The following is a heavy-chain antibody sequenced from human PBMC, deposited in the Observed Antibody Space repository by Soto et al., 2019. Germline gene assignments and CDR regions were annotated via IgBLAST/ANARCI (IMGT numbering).Heavy chain of an antibody. CDR1: GGSISGYD. CDR2: IYYSGST. J-gene: IGHJ4*02. D-gene: IGHD6-13*01. CDR3: ARLRLGPNIAAAGKYYFDY. V-gene: IGHV4-59*08. Sequence: SETLSLTCTVSGGSISGYDVSWIRQPPGKGLEWIGYIYYSGSTNYNPSLKSRVTISVDTSKNQFSLKLSSVTAADTAVYYCARLRLGPNIAAAGKYYFDYWGQGTLVTVSS.